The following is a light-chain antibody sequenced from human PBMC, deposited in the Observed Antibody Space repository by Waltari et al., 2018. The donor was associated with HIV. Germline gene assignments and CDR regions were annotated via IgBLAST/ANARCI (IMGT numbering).Light chain of an antibody. CDR3: QSYDSSLSGSI. V-gene: IGLV1-40*01. CDR2: GTT. J-gene: IGLJ2*01. Sequence: QSVLTQPPSVSGAPGQRVTISCTGSSSNIGAGYDVHWYQQLPGTAPKLLINGTTHRPSGVPDRFSDSKSGTSASLAITGLQAEDEADYYCQSYDSSLSGSIFGGGTKLTVL. CDR1: SSNIGAGYD.